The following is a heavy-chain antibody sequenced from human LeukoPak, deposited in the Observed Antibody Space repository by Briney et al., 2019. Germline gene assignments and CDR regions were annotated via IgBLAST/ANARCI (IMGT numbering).Heavy chain of an antibody. Sequence: PGGSLRLSCAASGFTFDEYDMHWVRQVPGKGLEWVSGIRWNSGSIGYGDSVRGRFTTSRENAKNSLYLQMSSLRPEDTALYYCAKDFSNDWTGWYIDLWGRGTLVIVSS. CDR1: GFTFDEYD. CDR2: IRWNSGSI. D-gene: IGHD6-19*01. J-gene: IGHJ2*01. V-gene: IGHV3-9*01. CDR3: AKDFSNDWTGWYIDL.